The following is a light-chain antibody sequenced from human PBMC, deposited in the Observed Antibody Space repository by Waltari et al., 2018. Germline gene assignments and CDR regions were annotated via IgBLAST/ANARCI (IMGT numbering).Light chain of an antibody. Sequence: QSALTQPASVSGSPGQSFTIPCTGASSDIGRYDIVSWYQQHPGNAPKLIICAVSKRPSGVSDRFSGSKSGDTASLTISGLQFEDEADYYCCSYAGNYIWVFGGGTRLTVL. V-gene: IGLV2-23*02. CDR3: CSYAGNYIWV. CDR2: AVS. J-gene: IGLJ3*02. CDR1: SSDIGRYDI.